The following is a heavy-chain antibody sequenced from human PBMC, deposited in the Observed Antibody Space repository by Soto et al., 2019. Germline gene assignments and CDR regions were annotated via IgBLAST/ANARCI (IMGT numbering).Heavy chain of an antibody. CDR2: IWYDGSNK. D-gene: IGHD6-13*01. V-gene: IGHV3-33*01. CDR1: GFTFSYYG. J-gene: IGHJ5*01. CDR3: ARNSVPTAAASWLDS. Sequence: PGGSLRLSCAASGFTFSYYGMHWVRQTPGKGLEWVAVIWYDGSNKYYVDSVKGRFTVSRDNSKNTLYLEMSSLRADDTGFYYCARNSVPTAAASWLDSWGQGTQVTVSS.